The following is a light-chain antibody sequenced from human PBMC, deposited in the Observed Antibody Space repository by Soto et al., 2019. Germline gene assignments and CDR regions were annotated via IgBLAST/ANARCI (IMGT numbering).Light chain of an antibody. CDR3: SSYTSSSTLV. J-gene: IGLJ1*01. Sequence: QSALTQPAFVSGSPGQSITISCTGTNSDVGGYNFVSWYQQHPGKVPKLMIYDVTNRPSGVSSRFYGSKSGNTASLTISGLQAEDEADYYCSSYTSSSTLVFGTGTKVTVL. CDR2: DVT. CDR1: NSDVGGYNF. V-gene: IGLV2-14*01.